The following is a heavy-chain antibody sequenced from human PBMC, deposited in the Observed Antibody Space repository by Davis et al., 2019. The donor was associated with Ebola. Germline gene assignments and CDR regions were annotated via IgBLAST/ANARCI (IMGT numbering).Heavy chain of an antibody. D-gene: IGHD2-15*01. J-gene: IGHJ5*02. Sequence: PGGSLRLSCAASGFSFSDYHMSWIRQAPGRGLEWVSCISPTSAFRNYADSVKGRFTISRDSAKNSLYLQMNSLRAEDTAVYYCAKGKADFILDWFDPWGQGTLVTVSS. CDR2: ISPTSAFR. CDR3: AKGKADFILDWFDP. V-gene: IGHV3-11*06. CDR1: GFSFSDYH.